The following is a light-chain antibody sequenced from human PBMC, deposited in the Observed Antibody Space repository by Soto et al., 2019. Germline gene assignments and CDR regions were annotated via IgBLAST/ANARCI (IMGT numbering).Light chain of an antibody. CDR2: GAS. Sequence: EIVMTQSPAPLSVSPGERATLSCRASQSVSSNLAWYQQKPGQAPRLLIYGASTRATGIPARFSGSGSGTEFTLTISSLQSEDFAVYYCQQYNNWPCTFGQGTKVDIK. CDR3: QQYNNWPCT. V-gene: IGKV3-15*01. J-gene: IGKJ1*01. CDR1: QSVSSN.